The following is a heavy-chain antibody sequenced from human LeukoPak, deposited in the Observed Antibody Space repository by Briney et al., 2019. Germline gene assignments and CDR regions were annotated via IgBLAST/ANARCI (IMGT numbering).Heavy chain of an antibody. Sequence: PSQTLSLTCTVSGGSISSGGYYWSWIRRHPGKGLEWIGYIYYSGSTYYNPSLKSRVTISVDTSKNQFSLKLSSVTAADTAVYYCALIQYSNEESRPLKIDYWGQGTLVTVSS. CDR2: IYYSGST. CDR3: ALIQYSNEESRPLKIDY. J-gene: IGHJ4*02. V-gene: IGHV4-31*03. CDR1: GGSISSGGYY. D-gene: IGHD4-11*01.